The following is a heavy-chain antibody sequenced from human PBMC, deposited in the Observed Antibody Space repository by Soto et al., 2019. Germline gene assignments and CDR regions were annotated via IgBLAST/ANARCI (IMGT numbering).Heavy chain of an antibody. V-gene: IGHV3-53*01. Sequence: EVQLVESGGGLKQPGESLRLSCAASGFSVSGHYMSWVRQAPGKGLEWVSVIYSGGGTYYADSVKGRFNTSRDSSMNTLYLQMNSLRDEDTAVYYCARDRGYGDQRTLGYWGQGTLLTVSS. J-gene: IGHJ4*02. CDR1: GFSVSGHY. D-gene: IGHD4-17*01. CDR3: ARDRGYGDQRTLGY. CDR2: IYSGGGT.